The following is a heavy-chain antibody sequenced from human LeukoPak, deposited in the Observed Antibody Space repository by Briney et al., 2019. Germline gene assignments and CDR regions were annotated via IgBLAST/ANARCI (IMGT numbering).Heavy chain of an antibody. V-gene: IGHV4-34*01. J-gene: IGHJ4*02. CDR3: ARDRRDGYNGIGIDY. Sequence: SETLSLTCAVYGGSFSGYYWSWIRQPPGKGLEWIGEINHSGSTNYNPSLKSRVTISVDTSKNQFSLKLSSVTAADTAVYYCARDRRDGYNGIGIDYWGQGTLVTVSS. CDR1: GGSFSGYY. CDR2: INHSGST. D-gene: IGHD5-24*01.